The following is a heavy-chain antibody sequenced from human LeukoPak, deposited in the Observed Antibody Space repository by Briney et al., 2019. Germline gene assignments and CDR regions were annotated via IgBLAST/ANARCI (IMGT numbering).Heavy chain of an antibody. CDR3: ASHPDEIAAAGTFQH. J-gene: IGHJ1*01. D-gene: IGHD6-13*01. CDR1: GYSFTSYW. CDR2: IYPGDSDT. V-gene: IGHV5-51*01. Sequence: GESLKISCKGSGYSFTSYWIGWVRQMPGKGLEWMGIIYPGDSDTRYSPSFHGQVTISADKSISTAYLQWSSLKASDTAMYYCASHPDEIAAAGTFQHWGQGTLVTVSS.